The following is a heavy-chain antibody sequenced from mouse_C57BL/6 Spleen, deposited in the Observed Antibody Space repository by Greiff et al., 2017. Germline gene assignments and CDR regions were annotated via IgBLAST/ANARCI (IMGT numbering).Heavy chain of an antibody. CDR2: ISDGGSYT. D-gene: IGHD2-3*01. J-gene: IGHJ4*01. CDR1: GFTFSSYA. Sequence: EVKLMESGGGLVKPGGSLKLSCAASGFTFSSYAMSWVRQTPEKRLEWVATISDGGSYTYYPDNVKGRFTISRDNAKNNLYLQMSHLKSEDTAMYYCAREMVNPYYAMDYWGQGTSVTVSS. CDR3: AREMVNPYYAMDY. V-gene: IGHV5-4*01.